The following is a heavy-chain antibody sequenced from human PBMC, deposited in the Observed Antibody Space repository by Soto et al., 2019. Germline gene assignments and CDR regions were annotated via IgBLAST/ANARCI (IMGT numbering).Heavy chain of an antibody. V-gene: IGHV4-59*01. CDR1: GGSISSYY. D-gene: IGHD6-6*01. Sequence: QVQLQESGPGLVKPSETLSLTCTVSGGSISSYYWTWIRQPPGKGLEWIGHISYSGSTNYNPPLKSRVTISVDTSKNQFSLKLTSVTATDTAMYYCARSLDSSSSAVGVWGQGALVTVSS. CDR3: ARSLDSSSSAVGV. CDR2: ISYSGST. J-gene: IGHJ4*02.